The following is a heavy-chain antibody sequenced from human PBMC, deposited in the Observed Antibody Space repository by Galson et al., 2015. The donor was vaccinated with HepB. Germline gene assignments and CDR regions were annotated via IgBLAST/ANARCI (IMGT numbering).Heavy chain of an antibody. V-gene: IGHV3-48*02. CDR3: ASGRQNYDFWSGPPDPPDY. CDR1: GFTFSSYS. CDR2: ISSSSSTI. D-gene: IGHD3-3*01. Sequence: SLRLSCAASGFTFSSYSMNWVRQAPGKGLEWVSYISSSSSTIYYADSVKGRFTISRDNAKNSLYLQMNSLRDEDTAVYYCASGRQNYDFWSGPPDPPDYWGQGTLVTVSS. J-gene: IGHJ4*02.